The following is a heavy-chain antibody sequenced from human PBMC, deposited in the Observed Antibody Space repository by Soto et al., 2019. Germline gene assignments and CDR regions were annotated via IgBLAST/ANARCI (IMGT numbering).Heavy chain of an antibody. Sequence: GASVKVSCKASGGTFSSYTISWVRQAPGQGLEWMGRIIPILGIANYAQKFQGRVTITADKSTSTAYMELSSLRSEDTAVYYCAREGDGYDEDYFDYWGQGTLVTVSS. CDR1: GGTFSSYT. CDR3: AREGDGYDEDYFDY. CDR2: IIPILGIA. J-gene: IGHJ4*02. V-gene: IGHV1-69*04. D-gene: IGHD5-12*01.